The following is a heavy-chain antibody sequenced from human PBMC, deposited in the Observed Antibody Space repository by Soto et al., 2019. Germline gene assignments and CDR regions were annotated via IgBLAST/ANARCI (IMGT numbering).Heavy chain of an antibody. V-gene: IGHV5-51*01. J-gene: IGHJ6*02. Sequence: LGESLKISCKGSGYSFTSYWIGWVRQMPGKGLEWMGIIYPGDSDTRYSPSFQGQVTISADKSISTAYLQWSSLKASDTAMYYCARSDFWSGYEGHYYGMDVWGQGTTVAVSS. D-gene: IGHD3-3*01. CDR1: GYSFTSYW. CDR3: ARSDFWSGYEGHYYGMDV. CDR2: IYPGDSDT.